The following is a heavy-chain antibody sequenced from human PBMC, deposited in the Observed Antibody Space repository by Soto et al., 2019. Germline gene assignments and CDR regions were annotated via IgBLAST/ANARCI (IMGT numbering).Heavy chain of an antibody. V-gene: IGHV3-66*01. CDR3: AREGVVAAAD. Sequence: EVQLVESGGGLVQPGGSLRLSCAASGFTVSSNYMSWVRQAPGKGLEWVSVIDSGGSTNYADSVKGRFTISRDNSTNTMDLQMTRLGAEDAAVYYCAREGVVAAADWGQGTLVTVSS. J-gene: IGHJ1*01. D-gene: IGHD2-15*01. CDR2: IDSGGST. CDR1: GFTVSSNY.